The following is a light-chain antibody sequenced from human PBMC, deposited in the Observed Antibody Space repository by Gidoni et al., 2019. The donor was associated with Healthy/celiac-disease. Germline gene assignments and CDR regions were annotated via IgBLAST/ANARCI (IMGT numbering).Light chain of an antibody. J-gene: IGLJ3*02. V-gene: IGLV1-47*01. CDR1: SSNIGSNY. CDR2: RNN. Sequence: QSVLTHPPPASGTPGQWVTIPCSGSSSNIGSNYVYWYQQLPGTAPSRPIDRNNPRPSGVPDRFSGSKSGTSASLAISWLRSEDEADYYCAAWDDSLSGPWVFGGGTKLTVL. CDR3: AAWDDSLSGPWV.